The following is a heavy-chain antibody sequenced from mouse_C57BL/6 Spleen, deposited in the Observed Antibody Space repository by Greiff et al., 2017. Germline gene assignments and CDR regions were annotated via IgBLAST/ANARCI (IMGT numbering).Heavy chain of an antibody. CDR3: ARLERNYYGSSYGGFDY. J-gene: IGHJ2*01. D-gene: IGHD1-1*01. Sequence: QVQLQQPGAELVMPGASVKLSCKASGYTFTSYWMHWVKQRPGQGLEWIGEIDPSDSYTNYNQKFKGKSTLTVDKSSSTAYMQLSSLTSEDSAVYYCARLERNYYGSSYGGFDYWGQGTTLTVSS. CDR2: IDPSDSYT. V-gene: IGHV1-69*01. CDR1: GYTFTSYW.